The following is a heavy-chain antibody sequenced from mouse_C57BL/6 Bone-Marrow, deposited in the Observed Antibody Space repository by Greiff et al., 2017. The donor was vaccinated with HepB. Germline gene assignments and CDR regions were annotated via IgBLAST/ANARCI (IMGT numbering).Heavy chain of an antibody. Sequence: QVHVKQPGAELVRPGSSVKLSCKASGYTFTSYWMHWVKQRPIQGLEWIGNIDPSDSETHYNQKFKDKATLTVDKSSSTAYMQLSSLTSEDSAVYYCARGIYGNYGYFDVWGTGTTVTVSS. V-gene: IGHV1-52*01. D-gene: IGHD2-1*01. CDR3: ARGIYGNYGYFDV. J-gene: IGHJ1*03. CDR1: GYTFTSYW. CDR2: IDPSDSET.